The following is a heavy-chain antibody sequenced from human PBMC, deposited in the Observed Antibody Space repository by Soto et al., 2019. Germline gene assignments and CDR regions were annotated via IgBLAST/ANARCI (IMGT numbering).Heavy chain of an antibody. V-gene: IGHV4-31*03. D-gene: IGHD6-19*01. J-gene: IGHJ4*02. CDR2: IYYSGST. Sequence: QVQLQESGPGLVKPSQTLSLTCTVSGGSISSGGYYWSWIRQHPGKGLEWIGYIYYSGSTYYNPSLKSRVTKSVDTSKNQFSLKLSSVTAADTAVYYCARDSSGWYYFDYWGQGTLVTVSS. CDR3: ARDSSGWYYFDY. CDR1: GGSISSGGYY.